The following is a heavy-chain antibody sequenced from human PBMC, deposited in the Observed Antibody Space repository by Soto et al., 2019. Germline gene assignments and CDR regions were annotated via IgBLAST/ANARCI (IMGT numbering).Heavy chain of an antibody. CDR2: IDDGGVST. J-gene: IGHJ6*02. D-gene: IGHD6-19*01. V-gene: IGHV3-23*01. CDR1: GFTFSTYA. CDR3: VKGQSSSCSQTGGMDV. Sequence: EVQLLESGGGLVQPGGSLRLSCAASGFTFSTYALSWARQAPGKGLEWVAGIDDGGVSTYYADSVKGRLTISRDNTKNTLYMQMGSLRAEDTAVYYCVKGQSSSCSQTGGMDVWGQGTTVTVSS.